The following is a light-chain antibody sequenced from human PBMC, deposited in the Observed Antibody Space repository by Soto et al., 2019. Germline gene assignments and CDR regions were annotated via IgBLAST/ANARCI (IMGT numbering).Light chain of an antibody. CDR2: GTS. CDR3: QHYRSSWT. J-gene: IGKJ1*01. V-gene: IGKV3-20*01. Sequence: EIVLTQSPGTLSLSPGERATLSCRASQSVSSSFLAWYQQKPGQPPRLLIYGTSSRATGIPERFSGSGSGTDFTLTSSRLEPEDFAVYYGQHYRSSWTFGRGTKVEVK. CDR1: QSVSSSF.